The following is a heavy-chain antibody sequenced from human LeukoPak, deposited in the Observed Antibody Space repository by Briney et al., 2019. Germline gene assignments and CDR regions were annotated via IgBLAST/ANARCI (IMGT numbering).Heavy chain of an antibody. CDR3: ARAPEVRRYYYYMDV. J-gene: IGHJ6*03. CDR2: NYSDRSST. CDR1: GFTFSSYW. V-gene: IGHV3-74*01. Sequence: LGGSLRLSCAASGFTFSSYWLHWLRQAPGRGLMGVSRNYSDRSSTSHADSVRGRFTISRDNAKNTLYLQMNSLRAEDTAVYYCARAPEVRRYYYYMDVWGKGTTVTISS.